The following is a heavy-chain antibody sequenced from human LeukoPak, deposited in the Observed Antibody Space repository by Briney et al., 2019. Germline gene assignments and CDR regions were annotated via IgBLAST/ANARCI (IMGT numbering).Heavy chain of an antibody. V-gene: IGHV3-7*01. CDR2: IKQDGSEK. CDR3: ARMDGGILLFSDAFDI. D-gene: IGHD2-21*02. J-gene: IGHJ3*02. Sequence: GGSLRLSCAASGFTFGSYEMNWVRQAPGKGLEWVANIKQDGSEKYYVDSVKGRFTISRDNAKNSLYLQMNSLRAEDTAVYYCARMDGGILLFSDAFDIWGQGTMVTVSS. CDR1: GFTFGSYE.